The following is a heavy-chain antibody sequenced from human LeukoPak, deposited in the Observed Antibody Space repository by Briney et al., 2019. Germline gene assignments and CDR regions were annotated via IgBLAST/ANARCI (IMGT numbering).Heavy chain of an antibody. CDR3: ARDSGPRFDY. Sequence: SETLSLTCAVYGGSFSGYYWSWIRQPPGKGLEWIGYINYSASSNYNPSLKSRVTISVDTSRNQFSLKLSSVTAADTAVYYCARDSGPRFDYWGQGTLVTVSS. CDR1: GGSFSGYY. CDR2: INYSASS. J-gene: IGHJ4*02. V-gene: IGHV4-59*01. D-gene: IGHD6-19*01.